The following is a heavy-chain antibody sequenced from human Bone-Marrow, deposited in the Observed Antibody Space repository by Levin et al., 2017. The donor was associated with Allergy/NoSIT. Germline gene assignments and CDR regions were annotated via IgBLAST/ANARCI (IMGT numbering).Heavy chain of an antibody. CDR1: GFTFSNAW. J-gene: IGHJ4*02. CDR3: TTSSSWYWDDY. D-gene: IGHD6-13*01. CDR2: IKSKTDGGTT. V-gene: IGHV3-15*01. Sequence: SCAASGFTFSNAWMSWVRQAPGKGLEWVGRIKSKTDGGTTDYAAPVKGRFTISRDDSKNTLYLQMNSLKTEDTAVYYCTTSSSWYWDDYWGQGTLVTVSS.